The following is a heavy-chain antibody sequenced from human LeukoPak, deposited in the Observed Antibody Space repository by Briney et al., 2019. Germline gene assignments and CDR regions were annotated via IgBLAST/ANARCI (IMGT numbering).Heavy chain of an antibody. V-gene: IGHV3-7*01. J-gene: IGHJ4*02. CDR2: IKQDASQE. Sequence: GGSLRLSCAASGFTFSSYWMSWVRQAPGKGPEWVAHIKQDASQEYHVDSVKGRFTISRDNAKNSLYLQMNSLRAEDTAVYYCARGVVYPAWSGPHWSDYWGQGALVAVSS. CDR1: GFTFSSYW. D-gene: IGHD3-3*01. CDR3: ARGVVYPAWSGPHWSDY.